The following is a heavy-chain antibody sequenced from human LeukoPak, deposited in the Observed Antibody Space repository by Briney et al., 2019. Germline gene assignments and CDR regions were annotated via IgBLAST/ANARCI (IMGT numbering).Heavy chain of an antibody. Sequence: GGSLRLSCAASGFTFSSYGMHWVRQAPGKGLEWVAVIWYDGSNKYYVDSVQGRFTISRDNSKNTLYLQMSSLRAEDTAVYYCVRVPLHPTISHFDLWGQGTLVTVSS. J-gene: IGHJ4*02. CDR3: VRVPLHPTISHFDL. V-gene: IGHV3-33*01. D-gene: IGHD1-14*01. CDR2: IWYDGSNK. CDR1: GFTFSSYG.